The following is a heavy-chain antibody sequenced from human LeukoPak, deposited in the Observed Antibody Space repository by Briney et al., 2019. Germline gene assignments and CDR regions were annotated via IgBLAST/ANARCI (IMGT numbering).Heavy chain of an antibody. Sequence: GGSLRLSCAASGFTFSTYAMSWVRQAPGKGLEWVSGISESGGSTYYADSVKGRFTISRDNSKNTLYLQMNSLRAEDTAVYYCATVLLWFGEPDYYFDYWGQGTLVTVSS. D-gene: IGHD3-10*01. V-gene: IGHV3-23*01. CDR3: ATVLLWFGEPDYYFDY. CDR1: GFTFSTYA. J-gene: IGHJ4*02. CDR2: ISESGGST.